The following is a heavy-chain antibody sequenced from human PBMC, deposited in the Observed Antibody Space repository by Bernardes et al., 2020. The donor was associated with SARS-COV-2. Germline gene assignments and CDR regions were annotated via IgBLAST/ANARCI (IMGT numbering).Heavy chain of an antibody. CDR1: GFTFSNYA. V-gene: IGHV3-23*01. CDR2: ISASGAST. CDR3: AKVGSSNWGHFDH. Sequence: GGSLRLSCAASGFTFSNYAMSWVRQAPGKGLEWVSAISASGASTYYADSVKGRFTISRDNSESTLDLQMISLRAEDTAVYYCAKVGSSNWGHFDHWGQGTLATVSS. D-gene: IGHD6-13*01. J-gene: IGHJ4*02.